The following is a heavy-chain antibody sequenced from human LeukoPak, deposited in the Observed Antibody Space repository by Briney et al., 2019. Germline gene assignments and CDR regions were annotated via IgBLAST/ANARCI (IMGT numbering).Heavy chain of an antibody. CDR3: ARDLRWELQSWAFDI. D-gene: IGHD1-26*01. Sequence: GGSLRLSCAASGFTFSSYSMTWVRQAPGKGLEWVSSFTSGSRSIYYADSVKGRFTISRDNAKKSLYLQMNSLRAEDTAIYYCARDLRWELQSWAFDIWGQGTMVTVSS. V-gene: IGHV3-21*01. J-gene: IGHJ3*02. CDR1: GFTFSSYS. CDR2: FTSGSRSI.